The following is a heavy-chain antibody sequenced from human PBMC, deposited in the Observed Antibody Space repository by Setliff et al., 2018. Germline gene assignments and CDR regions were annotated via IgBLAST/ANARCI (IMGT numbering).Heavy chain of an antibody. Sequence: GGSLRLSCAASRFSFNYFGMHWVRQAPGKGLEWVGFIRFDGSIKYYADSVKGRFTISRDNARNTLYLQMNSLTPEDTALYYCAKDSSWYLDDWGQGTLVTVSS. J-gene: IGHJ4*02. D-gene: IGHD6-13*01. CDR2: IRFDGSIK. CDR1: RFSFNYFG. CDR3: AKDSSWYLDD. V-gene: IGHV3-30*02.